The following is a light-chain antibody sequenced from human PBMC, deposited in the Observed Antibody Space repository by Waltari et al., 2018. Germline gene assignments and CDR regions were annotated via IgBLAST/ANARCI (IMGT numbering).Light chain of an antibody. CDR1: QSIDRW. CDR3: QQYKSYRT. V-gene: IGKV1-5*03. J-gene: IGKJ1*01. Sequence: DLQVTQSPSTLSASVGDRATITCRASQSIDRWLAWYQQKPGKAPKLLIYKTSSLESGVPSRFSGSGYGTEFTLTISSLQPDDFATYYCQQYKSYRTFGQGTKVEIK. CDR2: KTS.